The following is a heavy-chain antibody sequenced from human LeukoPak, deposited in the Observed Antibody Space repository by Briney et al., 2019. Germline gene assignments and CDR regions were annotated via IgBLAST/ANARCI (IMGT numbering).Heavy chain of an antibody. Sequence: GESQKISCKSSGCSFTSYWIGWVRQMPGKGLEWMGIIYPDDSDTRYSPSFQGQVTISADKSISTAYLQWSSLKASDTAMYYCARRRIAAAGDSFDYWGQGTLVTVSS. V-gene: IGHV5-51*01. D-gene: IGHD6-13*01. CDR2: IYPDDSDT. J-gene: IGHJ4*02. CDR1: GCSFTSYW. CDR3: ARRRIAAAGDSFDY.